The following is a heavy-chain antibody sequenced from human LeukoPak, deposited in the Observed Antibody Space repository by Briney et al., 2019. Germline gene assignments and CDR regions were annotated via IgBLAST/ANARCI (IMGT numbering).Heavy chain of an antibody. CDR1: GFTFSSYG. Sequence: GGSLRLSCAASGFTFSSYGMHWVRQAPGKGLEWVAVISYDGGNKYYADSVKGRFTISRDNSKNTLYLQMNSLRAEDTAVYYCAKDLGDYVWGSYRSNWFDPWGQGTLVTVSS. CDR3: AKDLGDYVWGSYRSNWFDP. J-gene: IGHJ5*02. D-gene: IGHD3-16*02. CDR2: ISYDGGNK. V-gene: IGHV3-30*18.